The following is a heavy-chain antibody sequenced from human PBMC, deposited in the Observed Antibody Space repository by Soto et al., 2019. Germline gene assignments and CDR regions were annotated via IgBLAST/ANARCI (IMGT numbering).Heavy chain of an antibody. Sequence: QLQLQESGSGLVKPSQTLSLTCAVSGGSISSGGYSWSWIRQPPGKGLVWIGYIYHSGSTYYNPSLKRRITISIDRSKNQLSLKLSSVTAADTAVYYCARGMTTVTALDYWGQGTLVTVSS. D-gene: IGHD4-4*01. CDR1: GGSISSGGYS. V-gene: IGHV4-30-2*01. CDR3: ARGMTTVTALDY. J-gene: IGHJ4*02. CDR2: IYHSGST.